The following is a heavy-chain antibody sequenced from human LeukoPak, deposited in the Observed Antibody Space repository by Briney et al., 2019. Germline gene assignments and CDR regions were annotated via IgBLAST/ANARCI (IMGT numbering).Heavy chain of an antibody. V-gene: IGHV3-49*05. CDR1: GFTFGDYA. CDR3: TTEPGIAAAAPPPFDY. CDR2: IRSKAYGGTT. D-gene: IGHD6-13*01. Sequence: KTGGSLRLSCTASGFTFGDYAMSWFRQAPGKGLEWVGFIRSKAYGGTTEYAASVKGRFTISRDDSKSIAYLQMNSLKTEDTAVYYCTTEPGIAAAAPPPFDYSGQGTLVTVSS. J-gene: IGHJ4*02.